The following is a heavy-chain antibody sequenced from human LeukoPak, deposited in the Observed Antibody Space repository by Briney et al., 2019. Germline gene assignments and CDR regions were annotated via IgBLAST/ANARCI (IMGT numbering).Heavy chain of an antibody. V-gene: IGHV4-34*01. CDR3: ARVAMLRGASSWFDP. CDR1: GGSFSGYY. J-gene: IGHJ5*02. CDR2: INHSGST. D-gene: IGHD3-10*01. Sequence: PSETLSLTCAVYGGSFSGYYWSWIRQPPGKGLEWIGEINHSGSTNYNPSLKSRVTISVDTSKNQFSLKLSSVTAADTAVYYCARVAMLRGASSWFDPWGQGTLVTVSS.